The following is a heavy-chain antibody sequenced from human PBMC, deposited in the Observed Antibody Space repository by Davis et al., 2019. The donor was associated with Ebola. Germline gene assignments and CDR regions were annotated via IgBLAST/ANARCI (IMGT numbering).Heavy chain of an antibody. J-gene: IGHJ4*02. CDR2: INHSGST. CDR3: ARDNSSSWYPTFDY. Sequence: SETLSLTCAVYGGSFSGYYWSWIRQPPGKGLEWIGEINHSGSTNYNPSLKSRVTISVDTSKNQFSLKLSSVTAADTAVYYCARDNSSSWYPTFDYWGQGTLVTVSS. D-gene: IGHD6-13*01. V-gene: IGHV4-34*01. CDR1: GGSFSGYY.